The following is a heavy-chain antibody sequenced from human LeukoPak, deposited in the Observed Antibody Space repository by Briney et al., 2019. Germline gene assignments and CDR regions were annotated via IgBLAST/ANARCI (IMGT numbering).Heavy chain of an antibody. V-gene: IGHV3-30-3*01. Sequence: GRSLRLSCAASGFTFSSYAMHWVRQAPGKGLEWVAVISYDGSNKYYADSVKGRFTISRDNSKNTLYLQMNSLRAEDTAVYYCAREDYGYGTVFDYWGQRTLVTVSS. CDR1: GFTFSSYA. J-gene: IGHJ4*02. CDR2: ISYDGSNK. CDR3: AREDYGYGTVFDY. D-gene: IGHD5-18*01.